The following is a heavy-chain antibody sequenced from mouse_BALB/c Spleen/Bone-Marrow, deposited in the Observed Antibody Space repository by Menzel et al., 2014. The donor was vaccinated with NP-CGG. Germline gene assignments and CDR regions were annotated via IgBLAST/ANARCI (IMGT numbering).Heavy chain of an antibody. J-gene: IGHJ2*01. CDR1: GCTFTGYW. Sequence: QVHVKQSGAEVVRPGASVKLSCKASGCTFTGYWMNWVKQRPGQGLEWIGMIDPSDSEIHYNQMFKDKATLTVDKSSSTAYMQLSSLTSDDSAVYYCVRKYGKGGDYWGQGTTLTVSS. D-gene: IGHD2-10*02. CDR2: IDPSDSEI. CDR3: VRKYGKGGDY. V-gene: IGHV1-61*01.